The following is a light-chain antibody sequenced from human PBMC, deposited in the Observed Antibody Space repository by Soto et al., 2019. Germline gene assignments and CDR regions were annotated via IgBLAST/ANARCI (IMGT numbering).Light chain of an antibody. CDR2: SNN. CDR1: SSNIGSNT. V-gene: IGLV1-44*01. Sequence: QSVPTQPPSASGTPGQRVTLSCSGSSSNIGSNTVNWYQQLPGTAPKLLIYSNNQRPSGVPDRFSGSKSGTSASLAISGLQSEDEADYYCAAWDDSLNGHVFGTGTKVTVL. CDR3: AAWDDSLNGHV. J-gene: IGLJ1*01.